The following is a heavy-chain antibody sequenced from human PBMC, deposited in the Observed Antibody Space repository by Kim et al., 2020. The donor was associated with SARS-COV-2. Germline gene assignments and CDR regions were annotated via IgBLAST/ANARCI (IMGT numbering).Heavy chain of an antibody. V-gene: IGHV3-66*01. D-gene: IGHD3-10*01. CDR3: ARLMYYYGSGSYKNFDY. Sequence: VKGRFTISRDNSKHKLYLQMNSLRAEDTAVYYCARLMYYYGSGSYKNFDYWGQGTLVTVSS. J-gene: IGHJ4*02.